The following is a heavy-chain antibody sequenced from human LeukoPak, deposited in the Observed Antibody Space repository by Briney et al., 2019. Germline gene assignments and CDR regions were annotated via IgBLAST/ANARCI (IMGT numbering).Heavy chain of an antibody. CDR1: GFTFSSYS. Sequence: GGSLRLSCAASGFTFSSYSMNWVRQAPGKGLEWVSYISSSSTIYYADSVKGRFTISRDNAKNSLYLQMNSLRAEYTAVYYCARDQALAFWAQGTLVSV. CDR3: ARDQALAF. D-gene: IGHD5-12*01. J-gene: IGHJ4*02. CDR2: ISSSSTI. V-gene: IGHV3-48*04.